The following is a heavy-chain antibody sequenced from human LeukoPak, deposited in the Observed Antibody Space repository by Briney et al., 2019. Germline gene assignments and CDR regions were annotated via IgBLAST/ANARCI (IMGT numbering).Heavy chain of an antibody. D-gene: IGHD6-6*01. CDR3: SLGSSSFYNWFDP. Sequence: SVKVSCKASGYTFTSYYMHWVRQAPGQGLEWMGGIIPIFGTANYAQKFQGRVTITADESTSTAYMELSSLRSEDTAVYYCSLGSSSFYNWFDPWGQGTLVTVSS. CDR1: GYTFTSYY. V-gene: IGHV1-69*13. CDR2: IIPIFGTA. J-gene: IGHJ5*02.